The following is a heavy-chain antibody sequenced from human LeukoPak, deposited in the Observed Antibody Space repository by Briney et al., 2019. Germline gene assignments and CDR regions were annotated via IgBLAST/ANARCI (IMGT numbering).Heavy chain of an antibody. D-gene: IGHD2-15*01. Sequence: GASVKVSCKASGYTFTGYYMHWVRHAPGQGLERMGWINPNSGGTNYAQKFKGRVTMTRDKSISTAYMELSRLRSDDTAVYYCARETYCSGGSCYSCDYWGQGTLVTVSS. J-gene: IGHJ4*02. CDR3: ARETYCSGGSCYSCDY. CDR1: GYTFTGYY. V-gene: IGHV1-2*02. CDR2: INPNSGGT.